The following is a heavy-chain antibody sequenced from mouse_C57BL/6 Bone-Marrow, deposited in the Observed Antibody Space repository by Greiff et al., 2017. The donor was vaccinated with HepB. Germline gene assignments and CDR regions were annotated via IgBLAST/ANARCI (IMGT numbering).Heavy chain of an antibody. Sequence: VQLQQSGPELVKPGASVKISCKASGYAFSSSWMNWVKQRPGKGLEWIGRIYPGDGDTNYNGKFKGKATLTADKSSSTAYMQLSSLTSEDSAVYFCARESTTVVADGAMDYWGQGTSVTVSS. V-gene: IGHV1-82*01. CDR1: GYAFSSSW. J-gene: IGHJ4*01. CDR3: ARESTTVVADGAMDY. D-gene: IGHD1-1*01. CDR2: IYPGDGDT.